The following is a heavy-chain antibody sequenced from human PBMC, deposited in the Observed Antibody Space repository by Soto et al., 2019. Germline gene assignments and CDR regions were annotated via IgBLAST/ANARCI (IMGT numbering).Heavy chain of an antibody. D-gene: IGHD6-13*01. CDR2: INHSGST. CDR3: ARPTSRSSWYNY. V-gene: IGHV4-34*01. Sequence: PSETLSLTCAVYGGSFSGYYWSWIRQPPGKGLEWIGEINHSGSTNYNPSLKSRVTISVDTSKNQFSLKLSSVTAADTAVYYCARPTSRSSWYNYWGQGTLVTVSS. CDR1: GGSFSGYY. J-gene: IGHJ4*02.